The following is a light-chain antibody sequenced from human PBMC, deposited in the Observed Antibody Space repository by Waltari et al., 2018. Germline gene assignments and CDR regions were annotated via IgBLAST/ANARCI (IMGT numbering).Light chain of an antibody. V-gene: IGLV3-21*03. CDR3: QVYYTNSDHVV. Sequence: SYVLTQLPSVSVAPGKTARIICGGKDVGSKSVHWYQQKPGQAPGLIVYDDSERPSGIPERCSGSKLGDTATLTVSRVEAGDEADYYCQVYYTNSDHVVFGGGTKLTVL. CDR1: DVGSKS. CDR2: DDS. J-gene: IGLJ2*01.